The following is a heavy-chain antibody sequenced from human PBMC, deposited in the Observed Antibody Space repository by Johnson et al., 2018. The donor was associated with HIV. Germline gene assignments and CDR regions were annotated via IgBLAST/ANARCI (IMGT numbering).Heavy chain of an antibody. CDR3: TTAFTVTGAFDI. D-gene: IGHD4-17*01. J-gene: IGHJ3*02. CDR2: IKSKTDGGTT. Sequence: VQLVESGGGVVRPGGSLRLSCAASGFTFSNAWMSWVRQAPGKGLEWVGRIKSKTDGGTTDYAAPVKGRFTISRDDSKNTLYLQMNSLKTEDTAVYYCTTAFTVTGAFDIWGQGTMVTVSS. CDR1: GFTFSNAW. V-gene: IGHV3-15*01.